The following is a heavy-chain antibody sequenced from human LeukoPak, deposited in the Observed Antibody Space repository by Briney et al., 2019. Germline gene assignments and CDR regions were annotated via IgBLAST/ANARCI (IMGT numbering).Heavy chain of an antibody. D-gene: IGHD3-10*01. CDR2: IKPDGGGK. CDR3: ATYSSRNAREFQS. V-gene: IGHV3-7*01. CDR1: RFTFSSYY. J-gene: IGHJ1*01. Sequence: GGSLRLSCAASRFTFSSYYMSWVRQAPGKGLEWVANIKPDGGGKYYVDSVRGRFTISRDNAKNSLYLQMNSLRAEDTAVYYCATYSSRNAREFQSWGQGTLVTVSS.